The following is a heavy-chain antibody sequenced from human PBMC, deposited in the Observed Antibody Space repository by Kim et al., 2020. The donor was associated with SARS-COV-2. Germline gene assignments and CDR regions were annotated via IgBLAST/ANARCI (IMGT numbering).Heavy chain of an antibody. CDR1: GFTFSTYA. D-gene: IGHD6-13*01. V-gene: IGHV3-23*01. J-gene: IGHJ4*02. CDR3: ANPEYSITWGGYFDS. CDR2: ISNSGDST. Sequence: GGSLRLSCAASGFTFSTYAMSWVRQAPGKGLEWVSAISNSGDSTYYADSVKGRFLISRDNSKTTVILQMNSLRAEDTAVYYCANPEYSITWGGYFDSWGQGTLVTVSS.